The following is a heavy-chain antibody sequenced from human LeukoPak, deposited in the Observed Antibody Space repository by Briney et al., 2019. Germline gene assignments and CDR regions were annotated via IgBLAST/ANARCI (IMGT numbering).Heavy chain of an antibody. CDR2: ISYDGSNK. CDR1: GFTFITYG. V-gene: IGHV3-30*03. Sequence: GGSLRLSCAASGFTFITYGMHWVRQAPGKGLEWVAVISYDGSNKYYADSVKGRFTISRDNSKNTLYLQMNSLRTEDTAVYYCATGRWLQLAGYWGQGTLVTVSS. D-gene: IGHD5-12*01. J-gene: IGHJ4*02. CDR3: ATGRWLQLAGY.